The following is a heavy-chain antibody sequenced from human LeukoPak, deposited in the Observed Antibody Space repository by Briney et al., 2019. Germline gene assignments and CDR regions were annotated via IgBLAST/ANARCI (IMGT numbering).Heavy chain of an antibody. D-gene: IGHD3-10*01. Sequence: ASVKVSCKASGGHYRPHAFNWVRQAPGQGLEWMGWINPNSGGTNYAQKFQGRVTMTRDTSISTAYMELSRLRSDDTAVYYCARVRAVPWVGGGMDVWGQGTTVTVSS. CDR3: ARVRAVPWVGGGMDV. CDR1: GGHYRPHA. CDR2: INPNSGGT. J-gene: IGHJ6*02. V-gene: IGHV1-2*02.